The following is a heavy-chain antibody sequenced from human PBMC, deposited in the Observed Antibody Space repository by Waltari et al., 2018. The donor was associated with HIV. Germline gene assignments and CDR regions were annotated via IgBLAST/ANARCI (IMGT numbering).Heavy chain of an antibody. CDR3: ASEGGGSSNWFDP. J-gene: IGHJ5*02. CDR1: GCSLSSSSYY. D-gene: IGHD1-26*01. V-gene: IGHV4-39*07. Sequence: QLQLQESGPGLVKPSETLSLTCTVSGCSLSSSSYYWGWIRQPPGKGLAWIGSIYYSGSTYYKPPLKSRVNISVDTSKNQFSLKLSSGTAADTAVYYWASEGGGSSNWFDPWGQGTLVTVSS. CDR2: IYYSGST.